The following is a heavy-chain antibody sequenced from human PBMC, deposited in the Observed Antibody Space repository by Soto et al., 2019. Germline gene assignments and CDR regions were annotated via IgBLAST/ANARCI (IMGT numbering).Heavy chain of an antibody. J-gene: IGHJ5*02. D-gene: IGHD6-19*01. V-gene: IGHV4-34*01. Sequence: PSETLSLTCAVYGGSFSGYYWSWIRQPPGKGLEWIGEINHSGSTNYNPSLKSRVTISVDTSKNQFSLKLSPVTAADTAVYYCARGGHYSLIAVAGTGWFDPWGQGTLVTVSS. CDR2: INHSGST. CDR1: GGSFSGYY. CDR3: ARGGHYSLIAVAGTGWFDP.